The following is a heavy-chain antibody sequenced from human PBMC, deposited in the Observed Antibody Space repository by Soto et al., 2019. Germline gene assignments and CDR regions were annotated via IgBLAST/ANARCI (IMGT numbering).Heavy chain of an antibody. V-gene: IGHV3-11*05. CDR2: ISSSSSYT. CDR3: ARGPYGSYYFDY. J-gene: IGHJ4*02. Sequence: QVQLVESGGGLVKPGGSLRLSCAASGFTFSDYYMSWIRQAPGKGLECVSYISSSSSYTNYADSVKGRFPISRDNAKSSLYLQLHSLRAEATAVYYCARGPYGSYYFDYWGQGPLVTVSS. D-gene: IGHD3-10*01. CDR1: GFTFSDYY.